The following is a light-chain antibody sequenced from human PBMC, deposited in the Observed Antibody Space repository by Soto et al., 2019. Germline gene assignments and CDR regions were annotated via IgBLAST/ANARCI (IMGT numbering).Light chain of an antibody. CDR2: GAS. CDR3: QQYGSSPYT. Sequence: EIVLTQSPGTLSLSPGERATLSCRASQSVSSNYLAWYQQKPGQAPRLLIYGASTRATGIPDRFSGSGSGTDFTRTISRLEPEDFAVYYCQQYGSSPYTVGQGTKLEIK. J-gene: IGKJ2*01. V-gene: IGKV3-20*01. CDR1: QSVSSNY.